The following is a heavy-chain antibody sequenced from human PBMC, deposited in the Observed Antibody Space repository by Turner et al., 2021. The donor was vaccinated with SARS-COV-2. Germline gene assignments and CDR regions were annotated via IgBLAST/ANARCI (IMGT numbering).Heavy chain of an antibody. CDR3: ATQGAIGYRYAS. Sequence: QVQLQESGPGLVKPSGPLSPTCAFSGVSITSHTWWTWVRQPPGKGLEWIGELYHSGRTNYSPSLESRVTMSVDKSKNHFSLKLTSVTAADTAIYYCATQGAIGYRYASWGQGILVTVSS. CDR1: GVSITSHTW. J-gene: IGHJ4*02. V-gene: IGHV4-4*02. D-gene: IGHD5-18*01. CDR2: LYHSGRT.